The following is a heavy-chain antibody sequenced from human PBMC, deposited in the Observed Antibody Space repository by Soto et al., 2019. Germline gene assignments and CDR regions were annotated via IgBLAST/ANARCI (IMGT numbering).Heavy chain of an antibody. CDR1: GGSISSSSYY. CDR3: ARQTYYYDSSGYYSSNYYYYGMDV. D-gene: IGHD3-22*01. Sequence: PSETLSLTCTVSGGSISSSSYYWGWIRQPPGKGLEWIGSIYYSGSTYYNPSLKSRVTISVDTSKNQFSLKLSSVTAADTAVYYCARQTYYYDSSGYYSSNYYYYGMDVWGQGTTVT. J-gene: IGHJ6*02. CDR2: IYYSGST. V-gene: IGHV4-39*01.